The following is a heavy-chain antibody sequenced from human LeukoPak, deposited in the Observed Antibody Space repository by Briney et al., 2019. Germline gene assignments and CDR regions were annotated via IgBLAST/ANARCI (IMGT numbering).Heavy chain of an antibody. CDR1: GFTVSSNY. J-gene: IGHJ4*02. CDR3: ARESANCTNGVCYTEDYFDY. V-gene: IGHV3-66*02. Sequence: GGSLRLSCAASGFTVSSNYMSWVRQAPGEGLEWVSVIYSGGSTYYADSVKGRFTISRDNSKNTLYLQMNSLRAEDTAVYYCARESANCTNGVCYTEDYFDYWGQGTLVTVSS. CDR2: IYSGGST. D-gene: IGHD2-8*01.